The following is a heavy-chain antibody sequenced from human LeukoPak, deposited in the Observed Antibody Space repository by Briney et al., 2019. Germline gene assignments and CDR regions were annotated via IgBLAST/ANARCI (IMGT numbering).Heavy chain of an antibody. J-gene: IGHJ4*02. CDR1: AFTFTSYG. CDR2: IRYDGSKQ. Sequence: PGGSLRLTCAVSAFTFTSYGMHWVRQAPGKGLEWVAFIRYDGSKQYYIGTVKGRFTVSRDNSKNTLYLQMNNLRAEDTAVYYCAKDLWTKQNAPGYFDYWGQGTLVTVSS. D-gene: IGHD1-1*01. V-gene: IGHV3-30*02. CDR3: AKDLWTKQNAPGYFDY.